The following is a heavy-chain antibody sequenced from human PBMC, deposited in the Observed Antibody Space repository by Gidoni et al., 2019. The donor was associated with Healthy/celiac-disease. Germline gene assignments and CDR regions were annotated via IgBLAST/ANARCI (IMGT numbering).Heavy chain of an antibody. D-gene: IGHD5-18*01. CDR3: ARGPRIVDTAMDLDDY. CDR2: MNRNSGNT. J-gene: IGHJ4*02. V-gene: IGHV1-8*01. CDR1: GYTFTSCD. Sequence: QVQLVQAGAEVKKPGASVKVSCKASGYTFTSCDINWVRQATGPGLAWMGWMNRNSGNTGYAQKFQGRVTMSRNTSISTAYMELSSLRSEDTAVYYCARGPRIVDTAMDLDDYWGQGTLVTVSS.